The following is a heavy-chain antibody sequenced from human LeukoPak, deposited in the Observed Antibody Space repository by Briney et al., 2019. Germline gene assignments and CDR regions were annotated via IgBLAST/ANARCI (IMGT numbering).Heavy chain of an antibody. CDR2: INHSGST. D-gene: IGHD4-23*01. V-gene: IGHV4-34*01. CDR3: ARWGTHDYGGNSVSWFDP. J-gene: IGHJ5*02. Sequence: PSETLSLTCAVYGGSFSGYYWSWIRQPPGKGLEWIGEINHSGSTNYNPSLKSRVTISVDKSKNQFSLKLSSVTAADTAVYYCARWGTHDYGGNSVSWFDPWGQGTLVTVSS. CDR1: GGSFSGYY.